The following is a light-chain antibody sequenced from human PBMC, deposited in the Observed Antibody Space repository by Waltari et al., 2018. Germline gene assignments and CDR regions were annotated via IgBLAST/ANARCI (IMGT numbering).Light chain of an antibody. V-gene: IGKV3-15*01. CDR3: QQYNNWPLYT. Sequence: ETVMTQSPATLSVSPGGRATPSCRASQSLGTNLAWYQQKPGQAPRLLIYGASSRATGVPARFSGSGSGTDFTLTISSLQSEDFVVYYCQQYNNWPLYTFDQGTKLEI. J-gene: IGKJ2*01. CDR1: QSLGTN. CDR2: GAS.